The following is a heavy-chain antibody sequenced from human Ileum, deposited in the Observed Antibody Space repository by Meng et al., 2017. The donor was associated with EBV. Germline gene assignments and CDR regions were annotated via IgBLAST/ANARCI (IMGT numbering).Heavy chain of an antibody. CDR1: GYTFTTFS. D-gene: IGHD5-18*01. CDR3: ARQRGYHESIAY. CDR2: ISAYNGLT. J-gene: IGHJ4*02. V-gene: IGHV1-18*01. Sequence: QPVQFRPGCKKQRASVVVSRQASGYTFTTFSIGWVRQAPGQGLEWLGWISAYNGLTKSSQKVQDRITLTTDASTTTAYMELSSLTSDDTAVYYCARQRGYHESIAYWGQGTLVTVSS.